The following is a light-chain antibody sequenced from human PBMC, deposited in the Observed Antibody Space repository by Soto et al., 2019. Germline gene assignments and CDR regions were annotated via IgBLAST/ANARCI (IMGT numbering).Light chain of an antibody. CDR2: KAS. CDR3: QQYNSYPWT. V-gene: IGKV1-5*03. CDR1: QSISSW. J-gene: IGKJ1*01. Sequence: DIQMTPSPSTLSASVGDRVTITCRASQSISSWLAWYQQKPGKAPKLLIYKASSLESGVPSRFSGSGSGTEFTLTISSLQPDDFATYDCQQYNSYPWTFGQGTKVDIK.